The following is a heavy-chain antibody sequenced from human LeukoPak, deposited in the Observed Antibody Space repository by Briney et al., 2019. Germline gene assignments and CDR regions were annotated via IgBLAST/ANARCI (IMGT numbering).Heavy chain of an antibody. CDR3: ASGGMGYCSGGSCYHLDY. Sequence: ASLKISCKASGYTITSYDINWVRQDTGQGLEWMGWMNPNSGNTGYAQKFQGRVTMTRNTSISTAYMELSSLRSEDTAVYYCASGGMGYCSGGSCYHLDYWGQGTLVTVSS. V-gene: IGHV1-8*01. J-gene: IGHJ4*02. CDR1: GYTITSYD. CDR2: MNPNSGNT. D-gene: IGHD2-15*01.